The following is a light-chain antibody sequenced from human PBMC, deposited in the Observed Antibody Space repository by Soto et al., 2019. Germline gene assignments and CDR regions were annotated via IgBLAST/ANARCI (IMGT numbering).Light chain of an antibody. CDR3: QQYRGWPRT. Sequence: DIQMTQSPSSLSASVGDRVTITCRASQGISNNLAWYQQKPGKHPNLLIYAASTLQSGVPSRFSGSGSGTDFSLTISSLQSEDIATYYCQQYRGWPRTFGQGSRIEIK. CDR1: QGISNN. J-gene: IGKJ1*01. CDR2: AAS. V-gene: IGKV1-27*01.